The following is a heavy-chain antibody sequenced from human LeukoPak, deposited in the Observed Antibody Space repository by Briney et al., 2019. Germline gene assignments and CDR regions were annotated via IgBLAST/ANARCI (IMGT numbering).Heavy chain of an antibody. CDR2: ISGSGGIT. Sequence: GGSLRLSCAASGFTFSSYAMSWVRQAPGKGLEWVSSISGSGGITYYADSVKGRFTISRDTSKNTLYLQMNSLRAEDTAVYYCAKGIYSSGWYVFDYWGQGTLVTVSS. J-gene: IGHJ4*02. V-gene: IGHV3-23*01. CDR1: GFTFSSYA. CDR3: AKGIYSSGWYVFDY. D-gene: IGHD6-19*01.